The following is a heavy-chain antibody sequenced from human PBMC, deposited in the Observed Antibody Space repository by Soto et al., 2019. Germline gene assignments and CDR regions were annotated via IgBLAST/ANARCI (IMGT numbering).Heavy chain of an antibody. CDR1: GYIFNNFG. CDR2: IYSKAGTI. D-gene: IGHD3-9*01. Sequence: QVQLLQSGAEVQKPGSSVKVSCKTSGYIFNNFGITWVRQAPGLVLEWLGWIYSKAGTINFAQKFQGRVTMTTDTSSRTAYMEWRSLTFDDSAVYFCARDIDFDIDSWGKGTLVTVS. V-gene: IGHV1-18*01. J-gene: IGHJ4*02. CDR3: ARDIDFDIDS.